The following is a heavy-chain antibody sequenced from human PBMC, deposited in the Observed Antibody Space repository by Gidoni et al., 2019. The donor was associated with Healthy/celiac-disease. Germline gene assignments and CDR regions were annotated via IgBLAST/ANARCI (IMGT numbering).Heavy chain of an antibody. CDR3: AKDDIVGATTGF. D-gene: IGHD1-26*01. Sequence: EVQLLESGGGLVQPGGSLRLSWADSGFTFSSYAMSWVRQAPGKGLGWVSAISGSGGSTYYADSVKGRFTISRDNSKNTLYLQMNSLRAEDTAVYYCAKDDIVGATTGFWSQGTLVTVSS. J-gene: IGHJ4*02. CDR2: ISGSGGST. V-gene: IGHV3-23*01. CDR1: GFTFSSYA.